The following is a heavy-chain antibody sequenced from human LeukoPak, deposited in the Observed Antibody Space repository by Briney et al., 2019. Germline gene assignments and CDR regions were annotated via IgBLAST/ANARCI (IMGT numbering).Heavy chain of an antibody. CDR1: RGSISSDY. Sequence: PSETLSLTCTVSRGSISSDYWSWIRQPAGEGLEWIGLIYTSGTTNYNPSLKSRVTMSLDTSKNQFSLKLNSVTAADTAVYYCARVFHDWGQGTMVTVSS. J-gene: IGHJ3*01. CDR3: ARVFHD. CDR2: IYTSGTT. V-gene: IGHV4-4*07.